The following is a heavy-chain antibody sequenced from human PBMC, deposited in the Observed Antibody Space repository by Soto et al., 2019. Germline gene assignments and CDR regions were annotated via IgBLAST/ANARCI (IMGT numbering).Heavy chain of an antibody. CDR3: AKIPIMTTVTHYFDY. CDR2: INGGDGST. CDR1: GFTFSSYA. V-gene: IGHV3-23*01. D-gene: IGHD4-17*01. J-gene: IGHJ4*02. Sequence: EVQLLESGGGLVQPGGSLRLSCAASGFTFSSYAMSWVRQAPGKGLEWVSTINGGDGSTYYGDPVKGRFTISRDDSKNTLYLQMNSLRAEDTAVYYCAKIPIMTTVTHYFDYLGQGTLVTVSS.